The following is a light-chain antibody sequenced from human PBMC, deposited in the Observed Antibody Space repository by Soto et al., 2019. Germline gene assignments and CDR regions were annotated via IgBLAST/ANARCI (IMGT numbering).Light chain of an antibody. Sequence: EIMVTHAPATLSLSPEERATLSCRTSQSVNSYLAWYQQRPGQAPRLLIYDASNRASGIPARFSGSGSGTDFTLTISSLEPEDFAVYYCQQRINWPLTFGQGTKV. CDR3: QQRINWPLT. J-gene: IGKJ1*01. CDR2: DAS. V-gene: IGKV3-11*01. CDR1: QSVNSY.